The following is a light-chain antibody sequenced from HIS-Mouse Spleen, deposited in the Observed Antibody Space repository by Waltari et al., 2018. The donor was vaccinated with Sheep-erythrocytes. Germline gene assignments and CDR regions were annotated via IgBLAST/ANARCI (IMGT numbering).Light chain of an antibody. Sequence: SYELTQPPSVSVSPGQTASITCSGDKLGDKYACWYQQKPGQSPVLVIYQASKRPSGIPERFSGSNSGNTATLTSSWTQAMDEADYYCQAWDSSTVVFGGGTKLTVL. CDR3: QAWDSSTVV. J-gene: IGLJ2*01. CDR2: QAS. CDR1: KLGDKY. V-gene: IGLV3-1*01.